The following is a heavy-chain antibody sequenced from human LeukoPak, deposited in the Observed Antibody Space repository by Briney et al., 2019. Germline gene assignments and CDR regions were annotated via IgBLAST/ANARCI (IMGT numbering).Heavy chain of an antibody. J-gene: IGHJ4*02. V-gene: IGHV1-69*05. D-gene: IGHD1-7*01. CDR3: VRGEGTSPIYY. Sequence: ASVKVSCTASAGTLTSHAFSWVRQAPGEGFEWMGGIIPLFGPAIYAQNFQGRVTITTDESTSTGYMELRSLRSEDTAVYHCVRGEGTSPIYYWGQGTLVTVSS. CDR2: IIPLFGPA. CDR1: AGTLTSHA.